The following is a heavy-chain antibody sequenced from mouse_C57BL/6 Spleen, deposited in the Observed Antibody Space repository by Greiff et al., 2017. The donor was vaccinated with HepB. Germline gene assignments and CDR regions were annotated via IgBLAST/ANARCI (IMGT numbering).Heavy chain of an antibody. CDR2: IYPGSGST. CDR3: ARGGYYDYLAWFAY. Sequence: QVQLQQPGAELVKPGASVKMSCKASGYTLTSYWITWVKQRPGQGLEWIGDIYPGSGSTNYNEKFKSKATLTVDTSSSTAYMQLSSLTSEDSAVYYCARGGYYDYLAWFAYWGQGTLVTVSA. CDR1: GYTLTSYW. J-gene: IGHJ3*01. D-gene: IGHD2-4*01. V-gene: IGHV1-55*01.